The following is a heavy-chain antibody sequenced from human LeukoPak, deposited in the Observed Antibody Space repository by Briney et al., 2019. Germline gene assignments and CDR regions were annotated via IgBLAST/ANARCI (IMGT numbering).Heavy chain of an antibody. D-gene: IGHD6-19*01. Sequence: GGSLRLSCAAPGFTFSSYGMHWVRQAPGKGLEWGAVIWYDGSNRYYADSVKGRFTISRDNSKNTLYLQMSSLRADDTAVYYCAKYSSSGWYYMDVWGKGTTVTVSS. CDR3: AKYSSSGWYYMDV. CDR1: GFTFSSYG. J-gene: IGHJ6*03. CDR2: IWYDGSNR. V-gene: IGHV3-33*06.